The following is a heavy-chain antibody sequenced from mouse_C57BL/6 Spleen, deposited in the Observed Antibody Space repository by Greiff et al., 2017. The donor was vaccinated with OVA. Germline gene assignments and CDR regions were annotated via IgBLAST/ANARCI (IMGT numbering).Heavy chain of an antibody. CDR1: GYTFTSYW. D-gene: IGHD1-1*01. J-gene: IGHJ4*01. CDR3: ARSYYGSSYAMDD. V-gene: IGHV1-50*01. CDR2: IDPSDSYT. Sequence: VQLQQPGAELVKPGASVKLSCKASGYTFTSYWMQWVKQRPGQGLEWIGEIDPSDSYTNYNQKFKGKATLTVDTSSSTAYMQLSSLTSEDSAVYYCARSYYGSSYAMDDWGQGTSVTVSS.